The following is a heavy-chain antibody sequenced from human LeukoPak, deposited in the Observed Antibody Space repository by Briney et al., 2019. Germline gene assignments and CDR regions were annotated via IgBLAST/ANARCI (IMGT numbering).Heavy chain of an antibody. CDR1: GYTLPGYY. V-gene: IGHV1-2*02. Sequence: ASVKVSCMASGYTLPGYYMHGVRQAPGQGLAWMGWINPISGGTNYAQMLQGRVTMTRDTSISTAHMEPSRLRSDDTGGYYWARTPRYITMIVVDDAFDIWGQGTMVTVSS. CDR3: ARTPRYITMIVVDDAFDI. CDR2: INPISGGT. D-gene: IGHD3-22*01. J-gene: IGHJ3*02.